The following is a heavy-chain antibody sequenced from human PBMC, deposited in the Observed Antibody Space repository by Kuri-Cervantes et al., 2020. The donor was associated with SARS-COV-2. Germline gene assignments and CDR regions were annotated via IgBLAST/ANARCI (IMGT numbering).Heavy chain of an antibody. Sequence: ASVKVSCKASGGTFTSCGISWVRQAPGQGLEWMGWISAYNGNTNYAQKLQGRVTMTTDTSTSTAYMELRSLRSDDTAVYYCARRIAAAGYYYYYGMDVWGQGTTVTVSS. D-gene: IGHD6-13*01. J-gene: IGHJ6*02. CDR1: GGTFTSCG. V-gene: IGHV1-18*04. CDR3: ARRIAAAGYYYYYGMDV. CDR2: ISAYNGNT.